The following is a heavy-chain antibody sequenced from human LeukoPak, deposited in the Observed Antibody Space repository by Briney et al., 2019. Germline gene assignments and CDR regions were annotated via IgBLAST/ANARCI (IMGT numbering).Heavy chain of an antibody. D-gene: IGHD5-18*01. J-gene: IGHJ3*02. CDR1: GFTVSSNS. V-gene: IGHV3-53*01. Sequence: PGGSLRLSCTVSGFTVSSNSMSWVRQAPGKGLEWVSFIYSDNTHYSDSVKGRFTISRDNSKNTLYLQMNSLRAEDTAVYYCARGINSPSAFDIWGQGTMVTVSS. CDR3: ARGINSPSAFDI. CDR2: IYSDNT.